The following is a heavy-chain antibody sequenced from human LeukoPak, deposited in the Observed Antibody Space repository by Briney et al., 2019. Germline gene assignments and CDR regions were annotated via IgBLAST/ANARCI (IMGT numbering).Heavy chain of an antibody. Sequence: GGSLRLSCAAAGFTFSSYGMHWVRQAPGKGLEWVAVIWYDGSNKYYADSVKGRFTISRDNSKNTLYLQMNSLRAEDTAVYYCARDPQGGWLKLSYYFDYWGQGTLVTVSS. D-gene: IGHD5-24*01. CDR2: IWYDGSNK. CDR3: ARDPQGGWLKLSYYFDY. J-gene: IGHJ4*02. V-gene: IGHV3-33*01. CDR1: GFTFSSYG.